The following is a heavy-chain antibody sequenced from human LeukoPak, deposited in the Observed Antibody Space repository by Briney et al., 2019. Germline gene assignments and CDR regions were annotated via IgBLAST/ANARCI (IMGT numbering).Heavy chain of an antibody. V-gene: IGHV5-51*01. CDR1: GYGFTDYW. Sequence: GESLKISCKTSGYGFTDYWVTWVRQVPGKGLECMGVIYPGDSDVGYSPSFQGQVTISADKSITTAYLQWSSLKTSDSAMYYCARLAREWEVFDSWGQGTLVTVSS. CDR2: IYPGDSDV. D-gene: IGHD1-26*01. J-gene: IGHJ4*02. CDR3: ARLAREWEVFDS.